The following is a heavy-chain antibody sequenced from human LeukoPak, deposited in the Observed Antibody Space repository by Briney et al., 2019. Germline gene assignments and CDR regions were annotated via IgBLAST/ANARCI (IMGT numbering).Heavy chain of an antibody. J-gene: IGHJ1*01. CDR2: VYSSGST. D-gene: IGHD2-15*01. CDR1: GGSISSYY. Sequence: SETLSLTCTVSGGSISSYYWSWIRQPPGKGLEWIGYVYSSGSTNYTPSLKSRVTMSVATSKNQFSLKLSSVTAADTAVYYCASLRYCSGGSCFPKYFQHWGQGTLVTVSS. CDR3: ASLRYCSGGSCFPKYFQH. V-gene: IGHV4-59*08.